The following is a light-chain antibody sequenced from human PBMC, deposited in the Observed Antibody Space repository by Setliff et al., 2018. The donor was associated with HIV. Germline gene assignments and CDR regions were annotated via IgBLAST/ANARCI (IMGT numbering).Light chain of an antibody. Sequence: QSVLTQPASVSGSPGQSITFSCTGTSSDIGGNTFVSWYQHLPGKAPKLMIFDVNKRPSGVPDRFSGSKSGNTASLTVSGLQDEDEADYYCSSYAGSNEGVFGTGTKVTVL. V-gene: IGLV2-8*01. CDR1: SSDIGGNTF. J-gene: IGLJ1*01. CDR2: DVN. CDR3: SSYAGSNEGV.